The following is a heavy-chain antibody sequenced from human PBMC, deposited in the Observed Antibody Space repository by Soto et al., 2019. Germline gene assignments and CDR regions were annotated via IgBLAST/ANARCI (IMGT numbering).Heavy chain of an antibody. Sequence: SETLSLTCTVSGGSISSGGYYWSWIRQHPGKGLEWIGYIYYSGSTYYNPSLKSRVTISVDTSKNQFSLKLSSVTAADTAVHYCARAKNHDAFDIWGQGTMVTVSS. CDR3: ARAKNHDAFDI. D-gene: IGHD1-1*01. CDR2: IYYSGST. CDR1: GGSISSGGYY. J-gene: IGHJ3*02. V-gene: IGHV4-31*03.